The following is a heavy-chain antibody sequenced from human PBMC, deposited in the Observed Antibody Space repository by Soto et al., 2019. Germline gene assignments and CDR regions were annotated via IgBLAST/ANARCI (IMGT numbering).Heavy chain of an antibody. CDR2: IYPGDSDT. D-gene: IGHD6-13*01. Sequence: GESLKISCKGSGYSFTSYWIGWVRQMPGKGLEWMGIIYPGDSDTRYSPSFQGQVTISADKSISTAYLQWSSLKASDTAMYYCARTIAAAGYYYYYGMDVCGQGTTVTVSS. J-gene: IGHJ6*02. V-gene: IGHV5-51*01. CDR1: GYSFTSYW. CDR3: ARTIAAAGYYYYYGMDV.